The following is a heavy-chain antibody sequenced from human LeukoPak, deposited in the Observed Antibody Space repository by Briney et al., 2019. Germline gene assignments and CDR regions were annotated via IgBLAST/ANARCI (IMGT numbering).Heavy chain of an antibody. V-gene: IGHV1-18*01. Sequence: PSVKLSCKSSGYTFTSYGNSWVRQAPAQGLERMGWISAYNGNTNYAQKLQGRVTMTADTSTSTVYMELRSLRSDDTAVYYCARSYFGDLNYFDPWGQGTLVTVSS. J-gene: IGHJ5*02. CDR1: GYTFTSYG. CDR3: ARSYFGDLNYFDP. D-gene: IGHD4-17*01. CDR2: ISAYNGNT.